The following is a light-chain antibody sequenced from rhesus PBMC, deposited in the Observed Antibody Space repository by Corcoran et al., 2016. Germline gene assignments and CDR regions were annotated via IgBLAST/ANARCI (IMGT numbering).Light chain of an antibody. CDR1: QGISNY. V-gene: IGKV1S14*01. Sequence: DIQMTQSPSSLSASVGDTVTITCRASQGISNYLDRYQQKPGKAPKPLVFYESNLEMGGPSRFSGRGAGTDFTRNNSRLQPEDFANNYCKQHNGYPLTFGEGTKVELK. CDR3: KQHNGYPLT. CDR2: YES. J-gene: IGKJ4*01.